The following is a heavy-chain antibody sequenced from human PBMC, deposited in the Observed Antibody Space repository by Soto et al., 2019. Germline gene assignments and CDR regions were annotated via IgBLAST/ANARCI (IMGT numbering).Heavy chain of an antibody. V-gene: IGHV3-23*01. CDR1: GFTFSSFA. J-gene: IGHJ4*02. CDR2: ISGSGDGT. Sequence: EVQLLESGGGLVQPGVSLRLSCAASGFTFSSFALSWVRQAPGKGLEWVSAISGSGDGTDYADSVKGRFTISRDNSKNTLYLQMNSLRAEDTAVYYCAGPGYSSQDYWGQGALVTVSS. CDR3: AGPGYSSQDY. D-gene: IGHD5-18*01.